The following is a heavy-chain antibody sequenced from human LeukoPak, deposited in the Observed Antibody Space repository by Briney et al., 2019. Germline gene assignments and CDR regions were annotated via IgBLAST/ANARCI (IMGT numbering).Heavy chain of an antibody. CDR3: ARHRGSRKSFDF. V-gene: IGHV4-34*01. D-gene: IGHD3-10*01. J-gene: IGHJ4*02. Sequence: SETLSLTCAVYGGSFSGYYWSWIRQAPGKGLEWIGEMNHLGGTNYNPSLKSRVTLSVDASKNQFSLNLHSVTAADAAVNFCARHRGSRKSFDFWGQGTLVTVSS. CDR2: MNHLGGT. CDR1: GGSFSGYY.